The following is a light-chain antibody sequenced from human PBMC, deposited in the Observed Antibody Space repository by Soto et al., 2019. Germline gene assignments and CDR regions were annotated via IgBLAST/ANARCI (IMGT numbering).Light chain of an antibody. J-gene: IGKJ1*01. CDR3: QQSNSITWT. Sequence: DIQMTQSPSSLSAFVGDRVTITCRASQGISTYLNWYQQKPGKAPKVLIYAASSLQSGVPSRFSGSGSETDFTLTISSLQPEDFATYSCQQSNSITWTFDQGTKVEIK. V-gene: IGKV1-39*01. CDR1: QGISTY. CDR2: AAS.